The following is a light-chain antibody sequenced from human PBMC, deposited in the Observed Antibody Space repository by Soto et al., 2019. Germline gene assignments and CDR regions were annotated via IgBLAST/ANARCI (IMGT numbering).Light chain of an antibody. J-gene: IGKJ1*01. CDR2: GAS. CDR1: QSVSIN. V-gene: IGKV3-15*01. Sequence: EIVMTQSPATLSVSPGERATLSCRASQSVSINLAWYQQKPGQAPRLLIYGASTRATSIPARFSGSGSGTEFTLTISSLQAEDFAVYYCKHSNNWPPWTFGQGTKVEIK. CDR3: KHSNNWPPWT.